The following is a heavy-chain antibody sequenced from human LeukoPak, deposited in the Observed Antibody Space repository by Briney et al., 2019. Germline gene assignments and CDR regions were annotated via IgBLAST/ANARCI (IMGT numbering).Heavy chain of an antibody. J-gene: IGHJ5*02. CDR2: ISSSGSTI. Sequence: GGSLRLSCAASGFTFSDYYMSWIRQAPGKGLEWVSYISSSGSTIYYADSVKGRFTISRDNAKNSLYLQMNSLRAEDTAVYYCARDKGSYYDSSGSHNWFDPWGQGTLSPSPQ. CDR1: GFTFSDYY. CDR3: ARDKGSYYDSSGSHNWFDP. V-gene: IGHV3-11*01. D-gene: IGHD3-22*01.